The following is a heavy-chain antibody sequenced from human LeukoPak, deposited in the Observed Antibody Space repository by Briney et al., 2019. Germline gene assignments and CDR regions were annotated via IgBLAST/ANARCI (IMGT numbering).Heavy chain of an antibody. CDR3: ARDTYYYGSGSYDY. J-gene: IGHJ4*02. V-gene: IGHV4-39*01. CDR2: IYYSGST. CDR1: GGSISSSSYY. Sequence: SETLSLTCTVSGGSISSSSYYWGWIRQPPGKGLEWFGSIYYSGSTYYNPSLKSRVTISVDTSKNQFSLKLSSVTAADTAVYYCARDTYYYGSGSYDYWGQGTLVTVSS. D-gene: IGHD3-10*01.